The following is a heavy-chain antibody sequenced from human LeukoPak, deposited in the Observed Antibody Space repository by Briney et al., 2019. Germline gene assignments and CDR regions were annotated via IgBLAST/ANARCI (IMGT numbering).Heavy chain of an antibody. Sequence: ASVKVSCKASGGTFSSYAISWVRQAPGQGLEWMGRIIPILGIANYAQKFQGRVTITADKSTSTAYMELSSLRSEDTAVYYCARETMVRGAFRDYWGQGTLVTVSS. CDR3: ARETMVRGAFRDY. CDR1: GGTFSSYA. V-gene: IGHV1-69*04. CDR2: IIPILGIA. D-gene: IGHD3-10*01. J-gene: IGHJ4*02.